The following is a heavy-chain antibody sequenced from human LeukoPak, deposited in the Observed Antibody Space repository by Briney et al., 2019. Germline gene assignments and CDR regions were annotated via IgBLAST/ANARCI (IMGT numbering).Heavy chain of an antibody. V-gene: IGHV3-72*01. CDR3: TRWRSGTSD. CDR2: TRNKANNYAT. CDR1: GYTFSDHY. D-gene: IGHD4-23*01. J-gene: IGHJ4*02. Sequence: PGGSLRLSCAASGYTFSDHYIDWVRQAPGKGLEWVGHTRNKANNYATDYAASVKGRFTTSRDDSRNSVYLQMNSLKTEDTAVYYCTRWRSGTSDWGQGILVTVSS.